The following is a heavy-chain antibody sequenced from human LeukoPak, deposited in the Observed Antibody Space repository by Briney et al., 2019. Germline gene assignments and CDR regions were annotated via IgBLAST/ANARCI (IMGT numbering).Heavy chain of an antibody. D-gene: IGHD3-10*01. V-gene: IGHV4-39*07. CDR3: ARAEGYGSGSYSPHFAY. CDR2: IYYSGST. CDR1: GGSISSSSYY. Sequence: PSETLSLTCTVSGGSISSSSYYWGWIRQPPGKGLEWIGSIYYSGSTYYNPSLKSRVTISVDTSKNQFSLKLSSVTAADTAVYYCARAEGYGSGSYSPHFAYWGQGTLVTVSS. J-gene: IGHJ4*02.